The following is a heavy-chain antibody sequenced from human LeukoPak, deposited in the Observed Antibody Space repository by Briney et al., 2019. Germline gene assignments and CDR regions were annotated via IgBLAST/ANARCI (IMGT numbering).Heavy chain of an antibody. CDR3: ARSDFWSGYTIDY. CDR2: INHSGST. J-gene: IGHJ4*02. CDR1: GGSFSGYY. V-gene: IGHV4-34*01. D-gene: IGHD3-3*01. Sequence: PSETLSLTCAVYGGSFSGYYWSWLRQPPGKGLEWIGEINHSGSTNYNPSLKSRVTISVDTSKNQFSLKLSSVTAADTAVYCCARSDFWSGYTIDYWGQGALVTVST.